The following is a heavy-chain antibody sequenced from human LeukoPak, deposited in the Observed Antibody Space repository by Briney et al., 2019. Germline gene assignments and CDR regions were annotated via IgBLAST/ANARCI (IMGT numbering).Heavy chain of an antibody. Sequence: PSETLSLTCAVSGYSISSGYYWGWIRQPPGKGLEWIGEIYHSGSTNYNPSLKSRVTISVDKSKNQFSLKLSSVTAADTAVYYCARDKDYYGSGSYSDYYYYGMDVWGKGTTVTVPS. CDR3: ARDKDYYGSGSYSDYYYYGMDV. D-gene: IGHD3-10*01. CDR2: IYHSGST. V-gene: IGHV4-38-2*02. CDR1: GYSISSGYY. J-gene: IGHJ6*04.